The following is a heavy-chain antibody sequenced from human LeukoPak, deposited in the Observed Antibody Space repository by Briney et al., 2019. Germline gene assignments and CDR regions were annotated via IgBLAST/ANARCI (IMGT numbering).Heavy chain of an antibody. CDR2: IIYSGVAT. CDR1: GFTFIRSA. CDR3: AKDGLYYDGSEHVYYFDS. D-gene: IGHD3-22*01. V-gene: IGHV3-23*01. J-gene: IGHJ4*02. Sequence: AGGSLRLSCASSGFTFIRSAMTWVRQGPGTGLEFVASIIYSGVATYYADSVKGRFTISTDNSKNTLYLQMNSLRAEDTALYYCAKDGLYYDGSEHVYYFDSWGQGTLVTVSS.